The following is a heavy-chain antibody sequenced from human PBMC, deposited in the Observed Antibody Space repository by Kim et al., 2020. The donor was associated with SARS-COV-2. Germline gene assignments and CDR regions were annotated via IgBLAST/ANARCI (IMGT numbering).Heavy chain of an antibody. Sequence: GGSLRLSCAASGFNFNHYKMHWVRQAPGKGLEWVADIWHDGSKKYYADSVKGRFTISRDNAKNTLSLQMNNLRAEDTAVYYCVRVDYFDSVDAFDIWGQGSTVTVSS. CDR2: IWHDGSKK. J-gene: IGHJ3*02. V-gene: IGHV3-33*08. D-gene: IGHD3-22*01. CDR1: GFNFNHYK. CDR3: VRVDYFDSVDAFDI.